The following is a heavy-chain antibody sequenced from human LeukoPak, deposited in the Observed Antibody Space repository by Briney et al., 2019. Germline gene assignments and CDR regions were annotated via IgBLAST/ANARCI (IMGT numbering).Heavy chain of an antibody. CDR2: IYYSGST. CDR1: GGSISSHY. J-gene: IGHJ6*03. V-gene: IGHV4-59*11. CDR3: AREGYDLNYYYYVDA. Sequence: SETLSLTCTVSGGSISSHYWSWIRQPPGKGLEWIGYIYYSGSTSYNPSLKSRVTISVDTSKNQFSLKLTSVTAADTAVYYCAREGYDLNYYYYVDAWGKGTTVTVSS. D-gene: IGHD3-3*01.